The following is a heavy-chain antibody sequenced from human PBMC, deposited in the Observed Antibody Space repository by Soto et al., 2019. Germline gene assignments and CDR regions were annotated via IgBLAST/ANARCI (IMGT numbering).Heavy chain of an antibody. D-gene: IGHD1-26*01. CDR3: ARGVIVGATTRYYYYGMDV. V-gene: IGHV3-33*01. Sequence: QVQLVESGGGVVQPGRSLRLSCAASGFTFSSYGMHWVRQAPDKGLEWVAVIWYDGSNKYYADSVKGRFTISRDNSKNTLYLQMNSLRAEDTAVYYCARGVIVGATTRYYYYGMDVWGQGTTVTVSS. J-gene: IGHJ6*02. CDR1: GFTFSSYG. CDR2: IWYDGSNK.